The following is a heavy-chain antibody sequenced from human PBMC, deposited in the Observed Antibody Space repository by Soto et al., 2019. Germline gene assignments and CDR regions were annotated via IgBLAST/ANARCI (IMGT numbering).Heavy chain of an antibody. CDR3: ARAIRGHSGYDDDYYYMDV. CDR1: GYTFTSYD. CDR2: MNPNSGNT. Sequence: QVQLVQSGAEVKKPGASVKVSCKASGYTFTSYDINWVRQATGQGLEWMGWMNPNSGNTGYAQKFQGRVTMTRNTPISKAYMELSSLRSEDTAVYYCARAIRGHSGYDDDYYYMDVWGKGTTVTVSS. V-gene: IGHV1-8*01. J-gene: IGHJ6*03. D-gene: IGHD5-12*01.